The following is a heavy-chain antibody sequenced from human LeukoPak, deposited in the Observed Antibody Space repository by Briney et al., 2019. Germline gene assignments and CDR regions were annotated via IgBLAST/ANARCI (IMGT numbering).Heavy chain of an antibody. CDR2: IYNSGST. D-gene: IGHD3-22*01. J-gene: IGHJ4*02. Sequence: SETLSLTCTVSGGSISTYYWSFIRQPPGKGLEWISYIYNSGSTNYNPSLKSRVTISIDASKNQFSLKLSSVTAADTAVYYCARERGYASSGYYFYYFDYWGRGTLVTVSS. CDR1: GGSISTYY. V-gene: IGHV4-59*01. CDR3: ARERGYASSGYYFYYFDY.